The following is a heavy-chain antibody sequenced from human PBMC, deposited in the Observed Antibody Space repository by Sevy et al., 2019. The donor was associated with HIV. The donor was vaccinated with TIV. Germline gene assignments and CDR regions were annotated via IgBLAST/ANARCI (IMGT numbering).Heavy chain of an antibody. D-gene: IGHD2-15*01. CDR3: ARTYCSGRTCQSYFDY. CDR2: ISQDGSAK. J-gene: IGHJ4*01. CDR1: GFAFSSYW. Sequence: GGSLRLSCPASGFAFSSYWMSWVRQAPGKGLEWAANISQDGSAKYYVDSVKGRFTISRDNAKNSLYLQMNSLRAEDTAVYYCARTYCSGRTCQSYFDYWGHGTLVTVSS. V-gene: IGHV3-7*01.